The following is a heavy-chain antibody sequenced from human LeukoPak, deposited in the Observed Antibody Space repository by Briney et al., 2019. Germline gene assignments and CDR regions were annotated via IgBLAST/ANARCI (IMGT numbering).Heavy chain of an antibody. CDR3: ARGGGGGYCSSTSCPPGY. J-gene: IGHJ4*02. V-gene: IGHV1-18*01. D-gene: IGHD2-2*01. CDR2: ISAYNGNT. CDR1: GYTFTSYG. Sequence: ASVKVSCKASGYTFTSYGISWVRQAPGQGLEWMGWISAYNGNTNYAQKLQGRVTMTTDTSTSTAYMELRSLRSDDTAVYYCARGGGGGYCSSTSCPPGYWGQGTLVTVSS.